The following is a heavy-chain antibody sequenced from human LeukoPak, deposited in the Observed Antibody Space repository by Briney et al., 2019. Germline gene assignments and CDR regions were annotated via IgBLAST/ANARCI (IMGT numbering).Heavy chain of an antibody. V-gene: IGHV4-31*03. D-gene: IGHD2-15*01. Sequence: PSQTLSLTCTVSGGSISSGGYYWSWIRQHPGKGLEWIGYIYYSGSTYYNPSLKSRVTISVDTSKNQFSLKLSSVTAADTAVYYCARDHPSYCSGGSCYDYYYGMDVWGQGTTVIVSS. CDR1: GGSISSGGYY. CDR3: ARDHPSYCSGGSCYDYYYGMDV. CDR2: IYYSGST. J-gene: IGHJ6*02.